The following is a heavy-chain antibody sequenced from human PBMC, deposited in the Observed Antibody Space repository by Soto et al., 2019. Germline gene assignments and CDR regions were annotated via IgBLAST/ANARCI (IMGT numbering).Heavy chain of an antibody. J-gene: IGHJ3*02. CDR1: GFTFSSYS. V-gene: IGHV3-21*01. D-gene: IGHD3-22*01. CDR2: ISSSSYI. CDR3: ARDSPLAYYYDSSGLMGSAFDI. Sequence: GGSLRLSCAASGFTFSSYSMNWVRQAPGKGLEWVSSISSSSYIYYADSVKGRFTISRDNAKNSLYLQMNSLRAEDTAVYYCARDSPLAYYYDSSGLMGSAFDIWGQGTMVTVSS.